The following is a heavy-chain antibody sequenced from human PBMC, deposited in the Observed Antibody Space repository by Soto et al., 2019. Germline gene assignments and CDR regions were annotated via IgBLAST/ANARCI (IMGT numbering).Heavy chain of an antibody. CDR1: GFTCSDYG. V-gene: IGHV3-33*05. CDR2: ISYHGSND. J-gene: IGHJ6*03. D-gene: IGHD5-12*01. Sequence: PGGSLRLSGAACGFTCSDYGMHWVRQTPGKGLEWVALISYHGSNDHYADSVKGRFTISRDNSKNTLYLQMNSLRAEDTAVYYCARTSGYLLYCMDVWGIGTTFTVSS. CDR3: ARTSGYLLYCMDV.